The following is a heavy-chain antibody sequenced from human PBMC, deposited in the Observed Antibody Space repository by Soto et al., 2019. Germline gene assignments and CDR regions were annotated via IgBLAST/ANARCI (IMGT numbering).Heavy chain of an antibody. CDR1: GGTFSSYA. V-gene: IGHV1-69*13. Sequence: SVKVSCKASGGTFSSYAISWVRQAPGQGLEWMGGIIPIFGTANYAQKFQGRVTITADESTSTAYMELSSLRSEDTAVYYCVTSNRDYDSSGYYHFDYWGQGTLVTVSS. CDR3: VTSNRDYDSSGYYHFDY. CDR2: IIPIFGTA. J-gene: IGHJ4*02. D-gene: IGHD3-22*01.